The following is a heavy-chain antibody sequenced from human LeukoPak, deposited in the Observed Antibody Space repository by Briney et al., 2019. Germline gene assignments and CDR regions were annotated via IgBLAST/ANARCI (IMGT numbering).Heavy chain of an antibody. CDR1: GFTFSSYG. V-gene: IGHV3-30*18. D-gene: IGHD3-10*01. CDR3: AKDRRFGESTFDY. J-gene: IGHJ4*02. CDR2: ISYDGSNK. Sequence: GGSLRLSCAASGFTFSSYGMHWVRQAPGKGLERVAVISYDGSNKYYADSVKGRFTISRDNSKNTLYLQMNSLRAEDTAVYYCAKDRRFGESTFDYWGQGTLVTVSS.